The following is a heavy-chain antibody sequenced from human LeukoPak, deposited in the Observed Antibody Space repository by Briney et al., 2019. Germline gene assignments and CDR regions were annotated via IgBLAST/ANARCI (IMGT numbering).Heavy chain of an antibody. CDR1: GFTFSSYA. D-gene: IGHD3-22*01. Sequence: GRSLRLSCAASGFTFSSYAMSWVRRAPGKGLEWVSAISGSGGSTSTYYADSVKGRFTISRDNSKNTLYLQTNSLRAEDTAVYYCAKPLYYYDSSGNDAFDIWGQGTMVTVSS. J-gene: IGHJ3*02. CDR2: ISGSGGSTST. V-gene: IGHV3-23*01. CDR3: AKPLYYYDSSGNDAFDI.